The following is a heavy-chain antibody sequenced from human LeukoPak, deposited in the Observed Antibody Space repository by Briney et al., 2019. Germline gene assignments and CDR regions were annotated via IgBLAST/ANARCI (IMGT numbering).Heavy chain of an antibody. D-gene: IGHD3-3*01. J-gene: IGHJ4*02. CDR3: AHSWNYDFWSGYQYYFDY. Sequence: SGPTLVNPTQTLTLTCTFSGFSLSTSGVGVGWIRQPPGKALEWLALIYLDDDKRYSPSLKSRLTITKDTSKNQVVLTMTNMDPVDTATYYCAHSWNYDFWSGYQYYFDYWGQGTLVTVSS. CDR2: IYLDDDK. CDR1: GFSLSTSGVG. V-gene: IGHV2-5*02.